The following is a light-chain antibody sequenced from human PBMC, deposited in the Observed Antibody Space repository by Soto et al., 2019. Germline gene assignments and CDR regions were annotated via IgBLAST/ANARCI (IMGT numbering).Light chain of an antibody. CDR3: QQYYSYPWT. J-gene: IGKJ1*01. CDR2: AAS. CDR1: QGISSY. Sequence: AIRMTQSPSSFSACTGDRVTITCRASQGISSYLAWYQQKPGKAPKLLIYAASTLQSGVPSRFSGSGSGTDFTLTISCLQSEDFATYYCQQYYSYPWTFGQGTQVEIK. V-gene: IGKV1-8*01.